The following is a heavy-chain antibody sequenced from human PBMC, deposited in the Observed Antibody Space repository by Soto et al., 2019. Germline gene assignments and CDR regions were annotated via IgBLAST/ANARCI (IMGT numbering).Heavy chain of an antibody. D-gene: IGHD1-26*01. CDR3: ARDRPPEAGGRFDP. CDR1: GGSISSGGYY. CDR2: IYYSGST. V-gene: IGHV4-31*03. J-gene: IGHJ5*02. Sequence: QVQLQESGPGLVKPSQTLSLTCTVSGGSISSGGYYWSWIRQHPGKGLEWIGYIYYSGSTYYNPSLQSRVTISVDTSKNQFSLKLSSVTAADTAVYYCARDRPPEAGGRFDPWGQGTLVTVSS.